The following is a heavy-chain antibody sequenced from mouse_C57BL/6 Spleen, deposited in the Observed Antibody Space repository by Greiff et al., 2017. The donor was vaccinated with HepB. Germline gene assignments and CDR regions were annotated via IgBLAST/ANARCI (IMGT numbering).Heavy chain of an antibody. J-gene: IGHJ2*01. D-gene: IGHD2-4*01. CDR2: IDPSDSET. Sequence: VQLQQPGAELVRPGSSVKLSCKASGYTFTSYWMHWVKQRPIQGLEWIGNIDPSDSETHYNQKFKDKATLTVDKSSSTAYMQLSSLTSEDSAVYYCAREGGYDYDRGFDYWGQGTTLTVSS. CDR1: GYTFTSYW. V-gene: IGHV1-52*01. CDR3: AREGGYDYDRGFDY.